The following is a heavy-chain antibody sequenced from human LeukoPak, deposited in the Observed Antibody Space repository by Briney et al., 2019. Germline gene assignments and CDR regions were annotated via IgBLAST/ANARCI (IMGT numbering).Heavy chain of an antibody. V-gene: IGHV1-2*02. Sequence: GASVKVSCKTSGYIFTDFYIHWIRQAPGQGLEWVGWINTQNGNTNYAQKFQDRVTMTRDMSINTAYMDLYDLRSDDTAVFYCARDPEIGDTAGFNAFDFWGQGTLVTVSS. J-gene: IGHJ4*02. D-gene: IGHD5-18*01. CDR1: GYIFTDFY. CDR2: INTQNGNT. CDR3: ARDPEIGDTAGFNAFDF.